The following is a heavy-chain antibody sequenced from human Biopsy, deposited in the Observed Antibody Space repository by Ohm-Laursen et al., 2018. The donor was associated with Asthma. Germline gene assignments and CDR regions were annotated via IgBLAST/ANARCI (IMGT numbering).Heavy chain of an antibody. CDR2: ISSSSSTI. CDR1: GFTFSSYS. D-gene: IGHD3-22*01. J-gene: IGHJ3*01. CDR3: TRREYSDSRISPLDL. Sequence: SLRLSCAASGFTFSSYSMNWVRQAPGKGLEWVSYISSSSSTIYYADSVKGRFTISRDNAKNSLYLQMNSLRAEGTAVYYCTRREYSDSRISPLDLWGHGTMVTVSS. V-gene: IGHV3-48*01.